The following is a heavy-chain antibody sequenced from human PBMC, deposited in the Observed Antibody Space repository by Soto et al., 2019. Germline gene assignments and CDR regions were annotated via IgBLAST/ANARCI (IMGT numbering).Heavy chain of an antibody. J-gene: IGHJ3*02. CDR2: IYYSGST. V-gene: IGHV4-59*08. D-gene: IGHD3-3*02. CDR3: ARVLGNDAFDI. CDR1: GGSISSYY. Sequence: ASETLSLTCTVSGGSISSYYLSWIRQPPGKGLEWIGYIYYSGSTNYNPSLKSRVTISVDTSKNQFSLKLSSVTAADTAVYYCARVLGNDAFDIWGQGTMVTVS.